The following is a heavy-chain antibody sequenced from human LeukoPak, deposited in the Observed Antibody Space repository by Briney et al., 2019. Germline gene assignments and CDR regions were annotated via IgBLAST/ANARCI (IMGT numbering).Heavy chain of an antibody. CDR2: ISHDGSNK. J-gene: IGHJ4*02. D-gene: IGHD3-10*01. CDR1: GFTFSNYI. CDR3: ARQGSGLDY. V-gene: IGHV3-30*03. Sequence: PGGSLRLSCAPSGFTFSNYIMHWVRQAPGKGLEWVAVISHDGSNKHYADSVKGRFTISRDNSKSTLYLQMNSPRAEDTAVYYCARQGSGLDYWGQGTLVTVSS.